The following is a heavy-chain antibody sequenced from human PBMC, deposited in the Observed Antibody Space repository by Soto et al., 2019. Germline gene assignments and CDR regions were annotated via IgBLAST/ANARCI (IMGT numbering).Heavy chain of an antibody. V-gene: IGHV1-18*01. Sequence: VKLVQSGAEVKKPGASLKVSCKAPGYSFIGYGFSWVRQAPGQGLEYMGWISAYNGDTHYAQSLQGRVTMTTETSTSTAYMELRSLRPDDTAVYYCARDGALYGDYGGYWGQGTLVTVSS. CDR2: ISAYNGDT. D-gene: IGHD4-17*01. CDR1: GYSFIGYG. CDR3: ARDGALYGDYGGY. J-gene: IGHJ4*02.